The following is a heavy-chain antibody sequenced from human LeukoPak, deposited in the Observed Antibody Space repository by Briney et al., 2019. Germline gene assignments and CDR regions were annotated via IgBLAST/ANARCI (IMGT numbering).Heavy chain of an antibody. CDR2: IIPIFGTA. CDR1: GGTFSSYA. CDR3: ARENYYGSGSYYMG. J-gene: IGHJ4*02. V-gene: IGHV1-69*01. D-gene: IGHD3-10*01. Sequence: WVKVSCKASGGTFSSYAISWVRQAPGQGLEWMGGIIPIFGTANYAQKFQGRVTITADESTSTAYMELSSLRSEDTAVYYCARENYYGSGSYYMGWGQGTLVTVSS.